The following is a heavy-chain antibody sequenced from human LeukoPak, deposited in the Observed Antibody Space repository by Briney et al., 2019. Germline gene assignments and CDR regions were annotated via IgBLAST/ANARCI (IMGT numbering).Heavy chain of an antibody. CDR1: GFNFSSYS. J-gene: IGHJ3*02. D-gene: IGHD2-8*01. CDR3: ARGGRANGVYDAFDI. CDR2: IKQDGSNI. Sequence: GGSLRLSCAASGFNFSSYSMNWVRPAPGEGLEWVASIKQDGSNIFYVDSVKGRFTISRDNAKNSLYLQMNTLRAEDTALYYCARGGRANGVYDAFDIWGQGTIVTASS. V-gene: IGHV3-7*01.